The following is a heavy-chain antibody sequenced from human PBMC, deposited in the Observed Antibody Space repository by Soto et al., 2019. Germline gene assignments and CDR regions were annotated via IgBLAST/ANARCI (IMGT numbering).Heavy chain of an antibody. CDR1: GYTFTSYY. CDR2: INPSGGST. D-gene: IGHD6-13*01. CDR3: ARVKKAAGPKDAFDI. V-gene: IGHV1-46*01. J-gene: IGHJ3*02. Sequence: ASVKVSCKASGYTFTSYYMHWVRQAPGQGLEWMGIINPSGGSTSYAQKFQGRVTMTRDTSTSTVYMELSSLRSEDTAVYYCARVKKAAGPKDAFDIRRQGTMVTASS.